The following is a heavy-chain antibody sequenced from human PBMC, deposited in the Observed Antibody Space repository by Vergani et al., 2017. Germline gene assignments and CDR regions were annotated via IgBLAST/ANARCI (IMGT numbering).Heavy chain of an antibody. CDR2: IYDSRNN. D-gene: IGHD6-6*01. J-gene: IGHJ3*02. Sequence: QLQLQESGPRLVKPSETLSLTCSLSGMSISNNNYYWGWIRQPPGKGLECIGSIYDSRNNNYSPSLKSRVSISVDTSKNQFSLNLTSVTAADTAVYYCARHLRQLARNDVFDIWGHGTLVTVSS. CDR1: GMSISNNNYY. V-gene: IGHV4-39*01. CDR3: ARHLRQLARNDVFDI.